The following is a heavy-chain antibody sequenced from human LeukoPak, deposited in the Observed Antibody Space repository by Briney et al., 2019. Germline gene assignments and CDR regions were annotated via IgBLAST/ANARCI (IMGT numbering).Heavy chain of an antibody. J-gene: IGHJ4*02. CDR3: ARDRDGHFDY. CDR1: GFTFSSYS. Sequence: PGRSLRLSCGASGFTFSSYSMHWVRQAPGKGLEWVAVISYDGSNKYYADSVKGRFTISRDNSKNTLYLQMNSLRAEDTAVYYCARDRDGHFDYWGQGTLVTVSS. D-gene: IGHD5-24*01. CDR2: ISYDGSNK. V-gene: IGHV3-30*04.